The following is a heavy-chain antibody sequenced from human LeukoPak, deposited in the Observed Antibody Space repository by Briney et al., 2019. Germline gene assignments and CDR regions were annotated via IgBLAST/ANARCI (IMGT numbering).Heavy chain of an antibody. Sequence: ASVKVSCKASGYTFTSYGISWVRQAPGQGLEWMGWISAYNGNTNYAQKLQGRVTMTTNTSTSTAYMEPRSLRSDDTAVYYCARDGELPDAFDIWGQGTMVTVSS. CDR2: ISAYNGNT. CDR3: ARDGELPDAFDI. J-gene: IGHJ3*02. CDR1: GYTFTSYG. V-gene: IGHV1-18*01. D-gene: IGHD1-7*01.